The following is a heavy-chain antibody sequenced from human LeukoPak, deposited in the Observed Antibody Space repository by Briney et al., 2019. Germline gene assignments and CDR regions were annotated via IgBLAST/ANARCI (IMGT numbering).Heavy chain of an antibody. CDR2: IYSDNT. V-gene: IGHV3-53*01. Sequence: PGGSLRLSCAASGFIFSHYGMNWVRQAPGKGLEWVSFIYSDNTHYSDSVKGRFTISRDNSKNTLYLQMNSLRAEDTAVYYCARRAGAYSHPYDYWGQGTLVTVSS. CDR1: GFIFSHYG. CDR3: ARRAGAYSHPYDY. D-gene: IGHD4/OR15-4a*01. J-gene: IGHJ4*02.